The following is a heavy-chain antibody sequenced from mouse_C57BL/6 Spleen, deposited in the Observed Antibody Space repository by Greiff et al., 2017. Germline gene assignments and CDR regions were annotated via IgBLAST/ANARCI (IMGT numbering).Heavy chain of an antibody. CDR3: ARGPSMVTTGGYFDY. CDR2: IYPSDSET. V-gene: IGHV1-61*01. D-gene: IGHD2-2*01. J-gene: IGHJ2*01. CDR1: GYTFTSYW. Sequence: QVQLQQPGAELVRPGSSVKLSCKASGYTFTSYWMDWVKQRPGQGLEWIGNIYPSDSETHYNQKFKDKATLTVDKSSSTAYMQLSSLTSEDSAVYYCARGPSMVTTGGYFDYWGQGTTLTVSS.